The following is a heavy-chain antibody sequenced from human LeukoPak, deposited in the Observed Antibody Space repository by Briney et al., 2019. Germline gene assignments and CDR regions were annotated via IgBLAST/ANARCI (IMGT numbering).Heavy chain of an antibody. Sequence: ASVKVSCKASGYSFTGYYIHWVRQAPGQGLEWMGWLNPSSGGSHYAQKFQVRVTMTRDTSISTAYMELSRLTSDDTAVYYCARGTPADYWGQGTLLAVSS. CDR3: ARGTPADY. J-gene: IGHJ4*02. CDR1: GYSFTGYY. V-gene: IGHV1-2*02. CDR2: LNPSSGGS. D-gene: IGHD4-23*01.